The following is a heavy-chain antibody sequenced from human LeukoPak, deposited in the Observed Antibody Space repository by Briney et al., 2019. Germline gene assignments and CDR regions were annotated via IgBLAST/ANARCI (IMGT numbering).Heavy chain of an antibody. Sequence: GGSLRLSCAASGFTFSSYGMHWVRRAPGKGLEWVAVIWYDGSNKYYADSVKGRFTISRDNSKNTLYLQMNSLRAEDTAVYYCARPAGIAVAGTDAFDIWGQGTMVTVSS. J-gene: IGHJ3*02. D-gene: IGHD6-19*01. CDR1: GFTFSSYG. V-gene: IGHV3-33*01. CDR2: IWYDGSNK. CDR3: ARPAGIAVAGTDAFDI.